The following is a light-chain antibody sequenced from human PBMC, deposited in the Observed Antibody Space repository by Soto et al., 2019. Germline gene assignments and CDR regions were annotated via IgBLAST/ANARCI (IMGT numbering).Light chain of an antibody. Sequence: ESVLTQSPATLSLSPGERATLSCGASQSISNSYLAWYQQKPGLAPRLLIYDASSRATDIPDRFSGSGSGTDFTLTISRLEPEDFAVYYCQQYHNSPITFGQGTRLEIQ. CDR1: QSISNSY. J-gene: IGKJ5*01. V-gene: IGKV3D-20*01. CDR2: DAS. CDR3: QQYHNSPIT.